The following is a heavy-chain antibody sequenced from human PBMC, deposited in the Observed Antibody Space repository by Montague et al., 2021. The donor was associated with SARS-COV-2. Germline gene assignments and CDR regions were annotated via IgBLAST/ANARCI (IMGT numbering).Heavy chain of an antibody. CDR3: AREGLGYCSSTSCYRGFDY. CDR1: GGSISSYY. CDR2: IYYSGST. D-gene: IGHD2-2*02. J-gene: IGHJ4*02. V-gene: IGHV4-59*01. Sequence: SETLSLTCTVSGGSISSYYWSWIRQPPGKGLEWIGYIYYSGSTNYNPSLKSRVTISVDTSKSQLSLKLSSVTAADTAVYYCAREGLGYCSSTSCYRGFDYWGQGTLVTVSS.